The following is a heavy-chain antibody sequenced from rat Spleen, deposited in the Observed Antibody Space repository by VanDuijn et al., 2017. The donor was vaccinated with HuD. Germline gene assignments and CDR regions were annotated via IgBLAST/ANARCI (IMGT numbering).Heavy chain of an antibody. J-gene: IGHJ2*01. V-gene: IGHV2-13*01. Sequence: QVQLKESGPGLVKPSETLSLTCTVSGFSLTSYHVTWVRQPPGKGLEWMGVIWGNGDTNYNSALKSRLSITRDTSKSQVYLKMNSLRSEDTATYYCTRGGYYRYWGQGVMVTVSS. CDR2: IWGNGDT. D-gene: IGHD1-1*01. CDR1: GFSLTSYH. CDR3: TRGGYYRY.